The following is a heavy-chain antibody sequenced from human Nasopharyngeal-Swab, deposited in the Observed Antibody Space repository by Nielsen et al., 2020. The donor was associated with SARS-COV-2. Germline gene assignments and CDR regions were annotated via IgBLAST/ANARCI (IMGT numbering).Heavy chain of an antibody. D-gene: IGHD6-13*01. J-gene: IGHJ6*02. Sequence: GESLKISCKGSGYIFTRYWIGWVRQMPGKGLEWMGIIYPGDSDTRYSPSFQGQVTISADKSISTAYLQWSSLKASDTAMYYCARSITSSSWYLYGMDVWGQGTTVPVAS. V-gene: IGHV5-51*01. CDR2: IYPGDSDT. CDR3: ARSITSSSWYLYGMDV. CDR1: GYIFTRYW.